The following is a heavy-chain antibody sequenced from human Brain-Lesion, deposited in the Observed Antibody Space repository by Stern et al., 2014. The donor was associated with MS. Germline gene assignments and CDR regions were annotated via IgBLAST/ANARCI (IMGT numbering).Heavy chain of an antibody. CDR3: AGEEDIRYCSGGSCTGNWFDP. J-gene: IGHJ5*02. Sequence: VQLVESGPGLVKPSETLSLTCTVAGGSVSSTSYAWAWIRQPPGKGLEWIGTIYYSGNTYYSPSLKSHLTISRDTSKKQFSRQLRFGTAADTAVYYCAGEEDIRYCSGGSCTGNWFDPWGQGTLVTVSS. D-gene: IGHD2-15*01. CDR2: IYYSGNT. CDR1: GGSVSSTSYA. V-gene: IGHV4-39*01.